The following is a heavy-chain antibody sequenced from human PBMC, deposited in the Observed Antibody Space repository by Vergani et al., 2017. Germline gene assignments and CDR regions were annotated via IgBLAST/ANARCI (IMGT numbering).Heavy chain of an antibody. CDR1: GGSISSGSYY. CDR3: ARESEGTGSYAFDI. J-gene: IGHJ3*02. Sequence: QVQLQESGPGLVKPSQTLSLTCTVSGGSISSGSYYWSWIRQPAGKGLEWIGRIYTSGSTNYNPSLKSRGTISVDTSKNQFSLKLSSVTAADTAVYYCARESEGTGSYAFDIWGQGTMVTVSS. CDR2: IYTSGST. V-gene: IGHV4-61*02. D-gene: IGHD1-14*01.